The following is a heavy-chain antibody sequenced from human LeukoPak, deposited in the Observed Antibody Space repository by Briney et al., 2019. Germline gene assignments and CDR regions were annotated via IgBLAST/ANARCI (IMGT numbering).Heavy chain of an antibody. V-gene: IGHV3-48*02. D-gene: IGHD1-26*01. J-gene: IGHJ4*02. CDR2: MNSDGSHI. CDR1: GFTFSDYS. CDR3: TRGSLRVFDY. Sequence: GGSLRLSCAASGFTFSDYSMNWVRQAPGKGLEWVSSMNSDGSHIYHADSLEGRFTISRDNARNSVYLQMNGLRDEDTAVYYCTRGSLRVFDYWGQGILVTVSS.